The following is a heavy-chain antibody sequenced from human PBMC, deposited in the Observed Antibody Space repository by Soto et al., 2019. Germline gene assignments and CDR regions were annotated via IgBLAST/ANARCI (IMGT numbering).Heavy chain of an antibody. CDR2: ISSNGGST. CDR3: ARSHGYDILTGNYYYYGMDV. CDR1: GFTFSSYA. J-gene: IGHJ6*02. Sequence: GGSLRLSCAASGFTFSSYAMHWVRQAPGKGLEYVSAISSNGGSTYYADSVKGRFTISRDNSKNTLYLQMGSLRAEDMAVYYCARSHGYDILTGNYYYYGMDVWGQGTTVTVSS. V-gene: IGHV3-64*02. D-gene: IGHD3-9*01.